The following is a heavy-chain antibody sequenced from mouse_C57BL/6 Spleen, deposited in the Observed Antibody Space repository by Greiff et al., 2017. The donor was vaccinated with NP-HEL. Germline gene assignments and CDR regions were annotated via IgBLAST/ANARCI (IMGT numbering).Heavy chain of an antibody. D-gene: IGHD1-3*01. J-gene: IGHJ4*01. CDR2: INYDGSST. CDR3: ARHNYRYAMDY. V-gene: IGHV5-16*01. CDR1: GFTFSDYY. Sequence: EVKLMESEGGLVQPGSSMKLSCTASGFTFSDYYMAWVRQVPEKGLEWVANINYDGSSTYYLDSLKSRFIISRDNAKNILYLQMSSLKSEDTSTYYCARHNYRYAMDYWGQGTSVTVSS.